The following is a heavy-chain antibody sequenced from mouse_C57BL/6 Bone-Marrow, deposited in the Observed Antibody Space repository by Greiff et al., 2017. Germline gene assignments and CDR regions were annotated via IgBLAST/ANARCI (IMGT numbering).Heavy chain of an antibody. CDR3: ARRCYGRAMDY. CDR2: ISNGGGST. Sequence: DVQLVESGGGLVQPGGSLKLSCAASGFTFSDYYMYWVRQTPEKRLEWVAYISNGGGSTYYPDTVKGRFTISRDNAKNTLYLQMSRLKSEDTAMYYCARRCYGRAMDYWGQGTSVTVSS. J-gene: IGHJ4*01. CDR1: GFTFSDYY. D-gene: IGHD1-1*01. V-gene: IGHV5-12*01.